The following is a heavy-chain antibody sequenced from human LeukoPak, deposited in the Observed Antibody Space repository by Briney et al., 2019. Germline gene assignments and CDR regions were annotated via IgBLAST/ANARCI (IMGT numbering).Heavy chain of an antibody. Sequence: ASVKVSCKASGYTFTSYDINWVRQATGQGLEWMGWMNPNSGNTGYAQKFQGRVTITRNTSISTAYMELSSLSSEDTAVYYCARYSSSWHRDFDYWGQGTLVTVSS. CDR3: ARYSSSWHRDFDY. CDR1: GYTFTSYD. V-gene: IGHV1-8*03. CDR2: MNPNSGNT. D-gene: IGHD6-13*01. J-gene: IGHJ4*02.